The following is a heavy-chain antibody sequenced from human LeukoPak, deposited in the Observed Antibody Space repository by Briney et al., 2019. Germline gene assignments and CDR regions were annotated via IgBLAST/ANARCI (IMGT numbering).Heavy chain of an antibody. CDR2: IIANNGNT. Sequence: ASVKVSCKASGYTFTSYGISWVRQAPGQGLEWMGWIIANNGNTNYAQNFQDRVTMTGDTSISTAYMELSRLISDDTAIYYCARGGDNYDILTQWGQGTLVTVSS. D-gene: IGHD3-9*01. V-gene: IGHV1-18*01. J-gene: IGHJ4*02. CDR1: GYTFTSYG. CDR3: ARGGDNYDILTQ.